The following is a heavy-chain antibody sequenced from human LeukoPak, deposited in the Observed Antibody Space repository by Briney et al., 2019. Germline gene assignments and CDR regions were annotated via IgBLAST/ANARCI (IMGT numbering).Heavy chain of an antibody. Sequence: SETLSLTCTVSGGSISSSSYYWGWIRQPPGKGLEWIGSIYYSGSTYYNPSLKSRVTISVDTSKNQFSLKLSSVTAADTAVYYCARVVENWFDPWGQGTLVTVSS. J-gene: IGHJ5*02. V-gene: IGHV4-39*07. D-gene: IGHD5-24*01. CDR3: ARVVENWFDP. CDR2: IYYSGST. CDR1: GGSISSSSYY.